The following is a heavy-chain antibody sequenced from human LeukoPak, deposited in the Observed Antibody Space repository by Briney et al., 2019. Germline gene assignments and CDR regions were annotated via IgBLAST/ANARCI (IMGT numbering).Heavy chain of an antibody. J-gene: IGHJ4*02. CDR3: ARDRSITMVRTPPDY. Sequence: GGSLRPSCAASGFTFSDYYMSWIRQAPGKGLECVSYISSSGSTIYYADSVKGRFTISRDNAKNSLYLQMNSLRAEDTAVYYCARDRSITMVRTPPDYWGQGTLVTVSS. CDR2: ISSSGSTI. V-gene: IGHV3-11*04. CDR1: GFTFSDYY. D-gene: IGHD3-10*01.